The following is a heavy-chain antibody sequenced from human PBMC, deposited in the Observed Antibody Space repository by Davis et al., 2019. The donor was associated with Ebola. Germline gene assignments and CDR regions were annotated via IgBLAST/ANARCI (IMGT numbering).Heavy chain of an antibody. CDR2: IYPTDSDT. V-gene: IGHV5-51*01. CDR3: ARPYGGNAYFDD. Sequence: GESLKISCKASGYSFSNHWIGWVRQVPGRGLEWMGVIYPTDSDTRYSPSFQGPVTISADKSINTAYLQWSSLKASDTAMYYCARPYGGNAYFDDWGQGTLVTVSS. CDR1: GYSFSNHW. D-gene: IGHD4-23*01. J-gene: IGHJ4*02.